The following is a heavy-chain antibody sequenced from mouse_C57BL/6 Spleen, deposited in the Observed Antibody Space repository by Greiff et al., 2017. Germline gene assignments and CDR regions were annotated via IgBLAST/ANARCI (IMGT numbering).Heavy chain of an antibody. CDR2: IDPSDSYT. D-gene: IGHD3-3*01. J-gene: IGHJ2*01. V-gene: IGHV1-59*01. CDR1: GYTFTSYW. Sequence: VQLQQPGAELVRPGTSVKLSCKASGYTFTSYWMHWVKQRPGQGLEWIGVIDPSDSYTNYNQKFKGKATLTVDTSSSTAYMQLSSLTSEDSAVYYCARGDLDYWGQGTTLTVSS. CDR3: ARGDLDY.